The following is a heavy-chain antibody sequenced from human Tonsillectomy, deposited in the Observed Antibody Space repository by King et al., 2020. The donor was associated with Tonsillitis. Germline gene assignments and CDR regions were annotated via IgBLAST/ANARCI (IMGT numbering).Heavy chain of an antibody. J-gene: IGHJ6*02. V-gene: IGHV4-4*07. CDR1: GGSISSYY. Sequence: LQLQESGPGLVKPSETLSLTCTVSGGSISSYYWSWIRQPAGKGLEWIGRIYTSGSTNYNPSLKSRVTMSVDTSKNQFSLKLSSVTAADTAVYYCARIGRITGTTLTYYYYGMDVWGQGTTVTVSS. CDR3: ARIGRITGTTLTYYYYGMDV. CDR2: IYTSGST. D-gene: IGHD1-7*01.